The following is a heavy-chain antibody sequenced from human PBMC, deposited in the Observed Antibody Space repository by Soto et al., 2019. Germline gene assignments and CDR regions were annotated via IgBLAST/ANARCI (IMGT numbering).Heavy chain of an antibody. CDR1: GYTFTSYY. J-gene: IGHJ2*01. D-gene: IGHD4-17*01. V-gene: IGHV1-46*01. CDR2: INPSGGNT. Sequence: ASVKVSCKASGYTFTSYYMHWVRQAPGQGLEWMGIINPSGGNTSYAQKFQDRVTITRDMSTSTAYMELSSLRSEDTAVYYCAAPDFGDYWYFDLWGRGTLVTVSS. CDR3: AAPDFGDYWYFDL.